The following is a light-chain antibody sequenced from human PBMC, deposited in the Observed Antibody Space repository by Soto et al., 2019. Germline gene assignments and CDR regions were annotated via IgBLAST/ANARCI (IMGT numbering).Light chain of an antibody. J-gene: IGLJ1*01. V-gene: IGLV1-44*01. CDR2: NDY. Sequence: QSVLTQPPSASGTPGQRVTISCSGSSSNFGSNPVNWYQQFPGTAPKLLIYNDYQRPSGVPDRFSGSKSGTSASLAISGLQSEDEADYYCAAWYDSLNNYVFGTGTKVTVL. CDR3: AAWYDSLNNYV. CDR1: SSNFGSNP.